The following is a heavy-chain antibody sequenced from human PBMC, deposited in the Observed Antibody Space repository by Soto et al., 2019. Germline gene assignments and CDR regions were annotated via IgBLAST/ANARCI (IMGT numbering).Heavy chain of an antibody. CDR3: ARLTMVRGAAWGESLLSTWFDA. J-gene: IGHJ5*02. CDR2: ISNTGRST. D-gene: IGHD3-10*01. V-gene: IGHV3-23*05. Sequence: EVQLMESGGDLVQPGGSLRLSCAASCFACNNHAMIWLRQAPGTGLELVSSISNTGRSTFYADSVKGRFTVSRDNIRDTLHLPMTRLREEDSAVYFCARLTMVRGAAWGESLLSTWFDACGQGTRVTVSS. CDR1: CFACNNHA.